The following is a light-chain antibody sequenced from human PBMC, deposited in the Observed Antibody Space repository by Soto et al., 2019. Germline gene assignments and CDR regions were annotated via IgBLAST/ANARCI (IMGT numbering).Light chain of an antibody. Sequence: EIVMTQSPATLSVSPGERATLSCRASQSVSSNLAWYQQKPGQAPRLLFSGASSRATGIPDRFSGSGSGTVFTLTISRLEPEDFAIYYCQQYGSSPPTFGQGTRLEIK. CDR2: GAS. J-gene: IGKJ5*01. CDR1: QSVSSN. V-gene: IGKV3-20*01. CDR3: QQYGSSPPT.